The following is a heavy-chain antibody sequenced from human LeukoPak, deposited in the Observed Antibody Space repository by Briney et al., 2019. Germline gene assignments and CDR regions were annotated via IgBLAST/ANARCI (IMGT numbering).Heavy chain of an antibody. V-gene: IGHV3-48*01. Sequence: QPGGSLRLSCAASGFAFSSYSMKWVRQAPGKGLERVSQISSSSSSISYADSVKGRFTISRDNGKNSLYLQMNSLRAEDTAVYYCASEDYYDSSGYAYFDYWGQGTLVTVSS. CDR2: ISSSSSSI. J-gene: IGHJ4*02. CDR3: ASEDYYDSSGYAYFDY. CDR1: GFAFSSYS. D-gene: IGHD3-22*01.